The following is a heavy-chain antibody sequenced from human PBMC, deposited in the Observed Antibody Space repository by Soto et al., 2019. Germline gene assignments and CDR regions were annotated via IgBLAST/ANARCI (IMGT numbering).Heavy chain of an antibody. CDR1: GGTFSSYA. V-gene: IGHV1-69*12. CDR2: IIPIFGTA. CDR3: ARGGGYCSGGSCYSGGYYYGMDV. J-gene: IGHJ6*02. Sequence: QVQLVQSGAEVKKPGSSVKVSCKASGGTFSSYAISWVRQAPGQGLEWMGGIIPIFGTANYAQKFQGRVTITADESTSTAYMELSSLRSEDTAVYYCARGGGYCSGGSCYSGGYYYGMDVWGQGTTVTVSS. D-gene: IGHD2-15*01.